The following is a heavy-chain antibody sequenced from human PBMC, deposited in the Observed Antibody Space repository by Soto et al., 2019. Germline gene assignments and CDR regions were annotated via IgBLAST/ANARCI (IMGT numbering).Heavy chain of an antibody. CDR2: ISGVGGTT. J-gene: IGHJ4*02. D-gene: IGHD3-3*01. CDR1: GFTFSSYA. V-gene: IGHV3-23*01. Sequence: GGSLRLSCAASGFTFSSYAMNWVRQAPGKGLEWVSAISGVGGTTYYADSVKGRFTISRDNSKNTLYLQMSSLRAEDTAVYYCAKDSEGGITIFGVVPSGYFDYWGQGTLVTVSS. CDR3: AKDSEGGITIFGVVPSGYFDY.